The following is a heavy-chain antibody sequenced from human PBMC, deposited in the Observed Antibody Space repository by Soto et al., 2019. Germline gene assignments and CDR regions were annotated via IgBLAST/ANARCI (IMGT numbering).Heavy chain of an antibody. V-gene: IGHV3-30*04. D-gene: IGHD6-19*01. Sequence: EGSLRLSCAASGFSFTHYTINWVRQAPGKGLEWVAVMSYDGTNEYYADSVKGRFTISRDNPKSTVYLQMNSLTPEDTALYYCARKWGTYSSASLDYWGLGTLVTVSS. J-gene: IGHJ4*02. CDR3: ARKWGTYSSASLDY. CDR2: MSYDGTNE. CDR1: GFSFTHYT.